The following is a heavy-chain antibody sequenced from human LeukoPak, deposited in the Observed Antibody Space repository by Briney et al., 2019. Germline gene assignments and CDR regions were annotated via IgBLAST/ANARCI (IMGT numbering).Heavy chain of an antibody. Sequence: SETLSLTCTVSGGSISSSSYYWGWIRQSPGKGLEWIGSIYYSGSTYYNPSLKSRVTISVDTSKNQFSLKLSSVTAADTAVYYCAREPQLRFLELYYMDVWGKGTTVTVSS. CDR1: GGSISSSSYY. V-gene: IGHV4-39*07. CDR2: IYYSGST. CDR3: AREPQLRFLELYYMDV. J-gene: IGHJ6*03. D-gene: IGHD3-3*01.